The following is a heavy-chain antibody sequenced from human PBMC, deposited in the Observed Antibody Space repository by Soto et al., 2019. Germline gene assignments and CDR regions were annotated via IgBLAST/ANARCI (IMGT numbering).Heavy chain of an antibody. CDR1: GLTFSNYA. J-gene: IGHJ4*02. D-gene: IGHD3-16*01. V-gene: IGHV3-23*01. Sequence: EVQLLDSGGGLVQPGGSLRLSCAASGLTFSNYAMTWVRQGPGKGLEWVSGISGSGGRSYYADSVKGRFTISRDNSKSTLYLQRNSLRAEDTAVYYCAKAYFVWSSEQPYYFDYWCQGTLVTVSS. CDR3: AKAYFVWSSEQPYYFDY. CDR2: ISGSGGRS.